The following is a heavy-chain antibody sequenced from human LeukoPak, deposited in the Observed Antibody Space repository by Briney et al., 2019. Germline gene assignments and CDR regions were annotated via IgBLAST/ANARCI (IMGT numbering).Heavy chain of an antibody. CDR3: ARDRGYSYGY. J-gene: IGHJ4*02. CDR1: GGSFSGYY. CDR2: IYYSGST. Sequence: SETLSLTCAVYGGSFSGYYWSWIRQPPGKGLEWIGSIYYSGSTYYNPSLKSRVTISVDTSKNQFSLKLSSVTAADTAVYYCARDRGYSYGYWGQGTLVTVSS. D-gene: IGHD5-18*01. V-gene: IGHV4-34*01.